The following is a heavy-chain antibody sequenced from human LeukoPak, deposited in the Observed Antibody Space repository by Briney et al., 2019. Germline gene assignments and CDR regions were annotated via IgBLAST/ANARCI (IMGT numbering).Heavy chain of an antibody. D-gene: IGHD5-18*01. V-gene: IGHV4-59*11. CDR2: LFDSVNT. CDR3: ATIKRGSIFGYFDF. CDR1: GGSISSHY. J-gene: IGHJ4*02. Sequence: SETLSLTCTVSGGSISSHYWSWIRQPPGKGLEWIAYLFDSVNTKDNPSLQSRLTLSADTSKNQFSLRLSSVTAADTAVYYCATIKRGSIFGYFDFWGQGIKVTVSS.